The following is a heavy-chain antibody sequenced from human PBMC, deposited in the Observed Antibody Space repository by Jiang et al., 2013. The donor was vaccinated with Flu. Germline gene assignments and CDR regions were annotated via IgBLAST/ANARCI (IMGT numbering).Heavy chain of an antibody. J-gene: IGHJ1*01. Sequence: EWMGWINTNNGKPTYAQGFTGRFVFSLDTSVSTAYLQISSLKADDTAVYYCARGHLESIQHWGQGTLVTVSS. CDR2: INTNNGKP. CDR3: ARGHLESIQH. V-gene: IGHV7-4-1*02.